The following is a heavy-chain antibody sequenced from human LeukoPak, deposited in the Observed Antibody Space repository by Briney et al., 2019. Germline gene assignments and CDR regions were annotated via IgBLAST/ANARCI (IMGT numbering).Heavy chain of an antibody. CDR1: GGTFSSYA. Sequence: ASVRVSCKASGGTFSSYAISWVRQAPGQGLEWMGGIIPIFGTANYAQKFQGRVTITADKSTSTAYMELSSLRSEDTAVYYCARLPRGVVAATIWGQGTLVTVSS. J-gene: IGHJ4*02. CDR2: IIPIFGTA. D-gene: IGHD2-15*01. CDR3: ARLPRGVVAATI. V-gene: IGHV1-69*06.